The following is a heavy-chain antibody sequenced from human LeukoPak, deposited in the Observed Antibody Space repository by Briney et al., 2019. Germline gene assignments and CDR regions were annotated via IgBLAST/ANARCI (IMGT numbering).Heavy chain of an antibody. D-gene: IGHD3-22*01. Sequence: EGSLRLSCAASGFTFSSHDMHWVRQATGKGLEWVSAIGTAGDTYYPASVKGRFTISRENARNSLYLQMNSLRAEDTAVYYCVRAGSGYYDFAYWGQGTLVTVSS. CDR3: VRAGSGYYDFAY. V-gene: IGHV3-13*04. J-gene: IGHJ4*02. CDR2: IGTAGDT. CDR1: GFTFSSHD.